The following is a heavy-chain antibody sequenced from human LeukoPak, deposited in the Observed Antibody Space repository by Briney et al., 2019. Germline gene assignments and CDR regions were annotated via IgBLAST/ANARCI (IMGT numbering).Heavy chain of an antibody. CDR2: INHSGST. D-gene: IGHD3-3*01. CDR3: ARGHQYCDFWSGYKGWFDP. V-gene: IGHV4-34*01. J-gene: IGHJ5*02. CDR1: GVSFSGYY. Sequence: SETLSLTCAVYGVSFSGYYWSWIRQPPGKGLEWIGEINHSGSTNYNPSLKSRVTISVDTSKNHFYLTLSSVAAADTAVYYCARGHQYCDFWSGYKGWFDPWGQGTLVTVSS.